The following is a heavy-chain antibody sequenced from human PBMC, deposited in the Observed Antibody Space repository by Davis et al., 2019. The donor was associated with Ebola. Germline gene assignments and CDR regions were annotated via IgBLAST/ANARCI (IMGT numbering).Heavy chain of an antibody. CDR1: GYTFTSYG. J-gene: IGHJ6*04. Sequence: ASVKVSCKASGYTFTSYGISWVRQAPGQGLEWMGWISAYNGNTNYAQKPQGRVTITRDTSASTAYMELSSLRSEDTAVYYCARDGPITIADVWGKGTTVTVSS. CDR3: ARDGPITIADV. D-gene: IGHD3-3*01. V-gene: IGHV1-18*04. CDR2: ISAYNGNT.